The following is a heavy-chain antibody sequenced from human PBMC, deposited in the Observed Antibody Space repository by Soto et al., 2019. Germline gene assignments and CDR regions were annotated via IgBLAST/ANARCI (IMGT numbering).Heavy chain of an antibody. Sequence: GGSLRLSCAASGFTFSSYEMNWVRQAPGKGLEWVSYISGSGSTIYHADSVKGRFTISRDNAKNTLYLQMNSLRAEDTALYYCASIPPSAVGATTEVDYWGQGTLVTVSS. J-gene: IGHJ4*02. CDR2: ISGSGSTI. D-gene: IGHD1-26*01. V-gene: IGHV3-48*03. CDR1: GFTFSSYE. CDR3: ASIPPSAVGATTEVDY.